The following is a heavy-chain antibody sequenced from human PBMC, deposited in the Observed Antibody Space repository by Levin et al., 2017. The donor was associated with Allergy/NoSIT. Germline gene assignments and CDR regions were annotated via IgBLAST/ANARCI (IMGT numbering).Heavy chain of an antibody. CDR3: ARASPGYGDYVHYFDY. Sequence: SETLSLTCTVSGGSVSSGSYYWSWIRQPPGKGLEWIGYIYYSGSTNYNPSLKSRVTISVDTSENQLSLKLSSVTAADTAVYYCARASPGYGDYVHYFDYWGQGTLVTVSS. CDR2: IYYSGST. D-gene: IGHD4-17*01. CDR1: GGSVSSGSYY. J-gene: IGHJ4*02. V-gene: IGHV4-61*01.